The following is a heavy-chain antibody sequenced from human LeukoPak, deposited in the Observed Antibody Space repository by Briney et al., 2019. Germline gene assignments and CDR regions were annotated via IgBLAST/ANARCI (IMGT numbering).Heavy chain of an antibody. Sequence: PSETLSLTCTVSGGSISSYYWSWIRQPPGKGLEWIGYIYYSGSTSYSGNTNYNPSLKSRVTILVDTPKNQFSLKLSSVTAADTAVYYCARVGQQPHPGAFDIWGQGTMVTVSS. CDR2: IYYSGST. CDR1: GGSISSYY. D-gene: IGHD6-13*01. J-gene: IGHJ3*02. V-gene: IGHV4-59*12. CDR3: ARVGQQPHPGAFDI.